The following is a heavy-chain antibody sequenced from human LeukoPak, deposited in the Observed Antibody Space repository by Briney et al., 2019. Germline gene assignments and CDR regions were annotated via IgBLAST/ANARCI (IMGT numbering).Heavy chain of an antibody. J-gene: IGHJ4*02. V-gene: IGHV1-8*01. CDR1: GYTFTSYD. CDR2: MNPNSGNT. CDR3: ARGAPQEYCSGGSCPYFDY. Sequence: ASVKVSCKASGYTFTSYDFNWVRQATRQGLEWMGRMNPNSGNTGYAQKFQGRVTMTRNTSISTAYMEVSSLRSEDTAVYYCARGAPQEYCSGGSCPYFDYWGQGTLVTVSS. D-gene: IGHD2-15*01.